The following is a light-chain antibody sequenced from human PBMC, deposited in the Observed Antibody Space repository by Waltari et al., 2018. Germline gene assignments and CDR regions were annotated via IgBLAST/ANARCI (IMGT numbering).Light chain of an antibody. CDR3: SSYARGNAVV. Sequence: QSALTQPPSASGSTGQSVTISCTGTSSNVGGYEYVSWYQHHPGKAPKLIVYEVTQRPSGVPDRFSGSKSGNTASLTVSGLQAEDEAEYYCSSYARGNAVVFGGGTRLTVL. CDR2: EVT. CDR1: SSNVGGYEY. V-gene: IGLV2-8*01. J-gene: IGLJ2*01.